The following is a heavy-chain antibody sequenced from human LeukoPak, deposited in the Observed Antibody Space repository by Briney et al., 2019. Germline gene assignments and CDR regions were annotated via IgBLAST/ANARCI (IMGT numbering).Heavy chain of an antibody. J-gene: IGHJ5*02. CDR2: IYNSGIT. V-gene: IGHV4-59*01. CDR1: GGSFSGYY. CDR3: ASLASARFDP. Sequence: SETLSLTCAVYGGSFSGYYWSWIRQPPGKGLEWIGYIYNSGITNYNPSLKSRVTISVDTSKNQSSLKLTSVTAADTAVYYCASLASARFDPWGQGTLVTVSS. D-gene: IGHD2-2*01.